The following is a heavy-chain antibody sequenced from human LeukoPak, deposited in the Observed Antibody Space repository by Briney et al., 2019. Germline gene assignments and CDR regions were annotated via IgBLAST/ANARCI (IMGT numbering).Heavy chain of an antibody. CDR3: ARDFSSSSSVYYYYYTDV. CDR1: GGSISSYY. V-gene: IGHV4-4*07. CDR2: IYYRGTT. Sequence: PSETLSLTCTVSGGSISSYYWSWIRQPAGKGLEWLGTIYYRGTTYYNPSLKSRGTFSVDTSKNQFSLRLNSVTAPDTAVYYCARDFSSSSSVYYYYYTDVWGKGTTVTVSS. D-gene: IGHD6-6*01. J-gene: IGHJ6*03.